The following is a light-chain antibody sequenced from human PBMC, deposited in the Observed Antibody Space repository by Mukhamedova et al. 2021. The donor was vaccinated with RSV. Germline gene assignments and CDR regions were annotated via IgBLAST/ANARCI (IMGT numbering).Light chain of an antibody. J-gene: IGKJ4*01. Sequence: WYQRRVHGQAPKLLIYAASTLHSGVPSRFNGSGSGTDFTLTISSLLPEDFATYYCQQARHFPLAFGGGTKVE. V-gene: IGKV1-12*01. CDR3: QQARHFPLA. CDR2: AAS.